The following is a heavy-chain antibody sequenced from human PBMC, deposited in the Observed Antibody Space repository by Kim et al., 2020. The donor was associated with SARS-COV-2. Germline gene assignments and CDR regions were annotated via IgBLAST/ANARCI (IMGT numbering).Heavy chain of an antibody. J-gene: IGHJ4*02. D-gene: IGHD2-2*01. CDR2: T. V-gene: IGHV3-73*01. CDR3: TRLGASRPGDY. Sequence: TAYAASVKGRFTISRDDSKNTAYLQMNSLKTEDTAVYYCTRLGASRPGDYWGQGTLVTVSS.